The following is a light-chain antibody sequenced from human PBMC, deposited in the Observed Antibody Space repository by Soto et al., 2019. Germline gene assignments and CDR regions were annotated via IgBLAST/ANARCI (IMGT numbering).Light chain of an antibody. CDR1: QSVNSD. CDR2: GAS. V-gene: IGKV3-20*01. CDR3: QQYGSSLT. Sequence: EIVMTQSPATLSVSPGDRATLSCTASQSVNSDLAWYQQKPGQSPRLLIYGASSRATGIPDRFSGSGSGTDFTLTISRLEPEDFAVYYCQQYGSSLTFGGGTKVEIK. J-gene: IGKJ4*01.